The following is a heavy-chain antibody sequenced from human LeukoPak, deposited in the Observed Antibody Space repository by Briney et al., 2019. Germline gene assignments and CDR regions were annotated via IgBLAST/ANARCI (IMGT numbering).Heavy chain of an antibody. Sequence: ASVKVSXKASGYTFTSYGISWVRQAPGQGLEWMGWISAYNGNTNYAQKLQGRVTMTTDTSTSTAYMELRSLRSDDTAVHYCARDLRTYGAQEFGYWGQGTLVTVSS. D-gene: IGHD4-17*01. CDR2: ISAYNGNT. V-gene: IGHV1-18*01. CDR1: GYTFTSYG. CDR3: ARDLRTYGAQEFGY. J-gene: IGHJ4*02.